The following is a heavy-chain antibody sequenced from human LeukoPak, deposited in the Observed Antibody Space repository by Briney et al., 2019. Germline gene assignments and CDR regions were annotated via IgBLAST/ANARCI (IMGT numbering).Heavy chain of an antibody. Sequence: GGSLRLSCAASGFTFSSYAMSWVRQAPGKGLEWVSAISDSGGGTYDADSVKGRFTISRDNSKNTLYLQMNSLRAEDTAVYYCAKDTSIGRYCTNGVCSPFDYWGQGTLVTVSS. J-gene: IGHJ4*02. CDR1: GFTFSSYA. CDR2: ISDSGGGT. CDR3: AKDTSIGRYCTNGVCSPFDY. V-gene: IGHV3-23*01. D-gene: IGHD2-8*01.